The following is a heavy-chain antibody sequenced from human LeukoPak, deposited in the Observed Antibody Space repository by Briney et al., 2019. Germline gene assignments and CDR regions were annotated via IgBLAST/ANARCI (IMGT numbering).Heavy chain of an antibody. J-gene: IGHJ4*02. CDR1: GFTFSGYW. V-gene: IGHV3-7*01. CDR2: IKEDGSEK. CDR3: ARCYNYGHGTFDY. Sequence: GGSLRLSCAASGFTFSGYWMSWVRQAPGKGLEWVANIKEDGSEKYYVDSVSGRFTISRANAKNSLSLQMNRLRAEDTAASYCARCYNYGHGTFDYLGQGTLVTVSS. D-gene: IGHD5-18*01.